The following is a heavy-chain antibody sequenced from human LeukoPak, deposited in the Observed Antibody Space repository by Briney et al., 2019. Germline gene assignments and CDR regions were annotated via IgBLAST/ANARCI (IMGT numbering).Heavy chain of an antibody. D-gene: IGHD5-18*01. CDR2: MYDSEST. CDR1: GVSISSHY. V-gene: IGHV4-59*11. J-gene: IGHJ4*02. CDR3: ATIKRGSIYGYFDF. Sequence: PETLSLTCTVSGVSISSHYWSWIRQPPGKGLEWIAYMYDSESTKDNPSLKSRITLSADTSKNQFSLRLSSVTAADTAVYYCATIKRGSIYGYFDFWGQGILVTVSS.